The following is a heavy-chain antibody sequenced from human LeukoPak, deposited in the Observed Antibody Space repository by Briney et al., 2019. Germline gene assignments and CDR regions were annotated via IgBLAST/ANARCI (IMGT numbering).Heavy chain of an antibody. CDR2: IYTSGST. CDR3: ARVIGWELLARFDP. CDR1: GGSISSGSYY. V-gene: IGHV4-61*02. D-gene: IGHD1-26*01. Sequence: SETLSLTCTVSGGSISSGSYYWSWIRQPAGKGLEWIGRIYTSGSTNYNPSLKSRVTISVDTSKNQFSLKLSSVTAADTAVYYCARVIGWELLARFDPWGQGTLVTASS. J-gene: IGHJ5*02.